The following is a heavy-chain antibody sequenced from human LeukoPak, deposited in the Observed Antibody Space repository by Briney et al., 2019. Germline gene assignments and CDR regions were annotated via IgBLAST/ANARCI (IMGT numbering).Heavy chain of an antibody. J-gene: IGHJ4*02. CDR3: ARGPPSYDFWSGYYLY. V-gene: IGHV1-46*01. D-gene: IGHD3-3*01. CDR2: INPSGGIT. Sequence: GASVKVTCKASGYTFTNFYLHWVRQAPGQGLEWMGIINPSGGITNYAQKFQGRVTITADKSTSTAYMELSSLRSEDTAVYYCARGPPSYDFWSGYYLYWGQGTLVTVSS. CDR1: GYTFTNFY.